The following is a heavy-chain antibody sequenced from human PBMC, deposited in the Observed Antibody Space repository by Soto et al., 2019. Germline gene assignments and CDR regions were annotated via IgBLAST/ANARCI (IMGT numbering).Heavy chain of an antibody. J-gene: IGHJ4*02. CDR3: ARERSGCFYFDS. D-gene: IGHD6-19*01. CDR2: IYYSGTT. Sequence: SETLSLTCTLSGCSISSDNHYWSWNRQHPGKGLEWIGYIYYSGTTYYNPSLKSRITLSVDTSKNQFSLKLSSVTDADTAVYYCARERSGCFYFDSWGQGTRVTVSS. V-gene: IGHV4-31*03. CDR1: GCSISSDNHY.